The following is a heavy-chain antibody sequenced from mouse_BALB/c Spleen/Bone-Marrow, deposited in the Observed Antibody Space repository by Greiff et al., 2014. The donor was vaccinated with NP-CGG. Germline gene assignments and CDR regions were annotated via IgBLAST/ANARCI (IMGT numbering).Heavy chain of an antibody. V-gene: IGHV1-4*01. CDR2: INPSSGYT. J-gene: IGHJ4*01. CDR3: ARRGYGPFYALDY. CDR1: GYTFTSFT. Sequence: VQLQQSGAELARPGASVKMSCKASGYTFTSFTIHWVKQRPGQGLEWIGYINPSSGYTNYNQNFKDKATLTADKSASTAYMQLTSLTSEDSAVYYCARRGYGPFYALDYWGQGTSVTVSS. D-gene: IGHD1-2*01.